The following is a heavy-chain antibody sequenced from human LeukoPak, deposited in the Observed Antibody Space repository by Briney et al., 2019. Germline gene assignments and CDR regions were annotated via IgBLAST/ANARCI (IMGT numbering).Heavy chain of an antibody. J-gene: IGHJ4*02. CDR2: INPNSGGT. CDR3: ARDGGDSSGYNPDY. CDR1: GYTFTGYY. D-gene: IGHD3-22*01. V-gene: IGHV1-2*02. Sequence: SVKVSCKASGYTFTGYYMHWVRQAPGQGLEWMGWINPNSGGTNYAQKFQGRVTMTRDTSISTAYMELSSLRSEDTAVYYCARDGGDSSGYNPDYWGQGTLVTVSS.